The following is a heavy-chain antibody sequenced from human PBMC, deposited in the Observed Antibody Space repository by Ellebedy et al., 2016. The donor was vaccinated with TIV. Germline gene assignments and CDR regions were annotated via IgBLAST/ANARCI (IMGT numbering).Heavy chain of an antibody. CDR1: GYSFTSYW. J-gene: IGHJ6*02. CDR3: ARQGSGYCSGGSCYSDPSMDV. Sequence: GESLKISXKGSGYSFTSYWITWVRQMPGKGLEWMGKIDPSDSYTNYSPSFQGHVTISADKSISTAYLQCSSLKASDTAMYYCARQGSGYCSGGSCYSDPSMDVWGQGTTVTVSS. D-gene: IGHD2-15*01. CDR2: IDPSDSYT. V-gene: IGHV5-10-1*01.